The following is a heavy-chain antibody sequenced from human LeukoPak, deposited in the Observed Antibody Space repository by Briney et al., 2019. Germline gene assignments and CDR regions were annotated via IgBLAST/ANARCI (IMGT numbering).Heavy chain of an antibody. CDR3: ASCDSSDYYNFDY. Sequence: SETLSLTCTVSGGSISSYYWSWIRQPPGKGLEWIGYIYYSGSTYYNPSLKSRVIISVGTSKNQFSLKLSSVTAADTAVYYCASCDSSDYYNFDYWGQGTLVTVSS. V-gene: IGHV4-59*06. CDR1: GGSISSYY. J-gene: IGHJ4*02. D-gene: IGHD3-22*01. CDR2: IYYSGST.